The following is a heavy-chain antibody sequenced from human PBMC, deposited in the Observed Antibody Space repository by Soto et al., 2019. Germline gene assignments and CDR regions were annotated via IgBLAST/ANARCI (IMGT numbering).Heavy chain of an antibody. CDR1: GFTFSSYA. CDR3: ARDYSSGWYLVNYYYGMDV. J-gene: IGHJ6*02. V-gene: IGHV3-30-3*01. D-gene: IGHD6-19*01. Sequence: PGGSLILSCAASGFTFSSYAMHWVRQAPGKGLEWVAVISYDGSNKYYADSVKGRFTISRDNSKNTLYLQMNSLRAEDTAVYYCARDYSSGWYLVNYYYGMDVWGQGTTVTVSS. CDR2: ISYDGSNK.